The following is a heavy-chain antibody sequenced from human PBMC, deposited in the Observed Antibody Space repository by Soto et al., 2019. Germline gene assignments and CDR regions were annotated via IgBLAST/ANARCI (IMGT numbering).Heavy chain of an antibody. J-gene: IGHJ6*03. D-gene: IGHD4-17*01. V-gene: IGHV4-59*01. CDR3: ARIRTDYYYYYMDV. CDR1: GGSISSYY. CDR2: IYYSGST. Sequence: KSSETLSLTCTVSGGSISSYYWSWIRQPPGKGLEWIGYIYYSGSTNYNPSLKSRVTISVDTSKNQFSLKLSSVTAADTAVYYCARIRTDYYYYYMDVWGKGTTVTVSS.